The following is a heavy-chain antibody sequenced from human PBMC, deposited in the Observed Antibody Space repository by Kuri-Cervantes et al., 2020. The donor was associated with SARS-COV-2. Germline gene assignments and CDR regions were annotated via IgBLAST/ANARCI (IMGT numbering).Heavy chain of an antibody. Sequence: SLKISCAASGFTFDDYAMHWVRQAPGKGLEWVSGISWNSGSIGYADSVKGRFTISRDNAKNSLYLQMNGLRAEDTALYYCAKDIREQLVGGVGWFDPWGQGTLVTVSS. CDR1: GFTFDDYA. J-gene: IGHJ5*02. D-gene: IGHD6-6*01. CDR2: ISWNSGSI. CDR3: AKDIREQLVGGVGWFDP. V-gene: IGHV3-9*01.